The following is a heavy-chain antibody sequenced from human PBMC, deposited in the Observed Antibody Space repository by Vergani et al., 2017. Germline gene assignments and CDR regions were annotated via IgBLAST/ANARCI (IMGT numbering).Heavy chain of an antibody. CDR3: ARDSVHDYSNSGGLGY. V-gene: IGHV3-7*01. J-gene: IGHJ4*02. CDR1: GFNFQIYW. Sequence: EVLLVESGGDLVQPGGSLRLSCEASGFNFQIYWMGWVRQTAEKGLEWVANIKQDGSEDYYVDFVKGRFTITRDNAKKFIYLQMNSLRAEDTAVYYCARDSVHDYSNSGGLGYWGQGTLVIVSS. CDR2: IKQDGSED. D-gene: IGHD4-11*01.